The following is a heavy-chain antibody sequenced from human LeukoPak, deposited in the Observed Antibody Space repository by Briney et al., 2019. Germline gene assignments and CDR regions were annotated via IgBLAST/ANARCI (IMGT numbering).Heavy chain of an antibody. CDR3: ARYLTTSPRIAFDI. J-gene: IGHJ3*02. CDR1: GGSISSSSYY. CDR2: IYYSGST. Sequence: SETLSLTCTVSGGSISSSSYYWGWIRQPPGKGLEWIGSIYYSGSTYYNPSLQSRVTISVDTSKNQFSLKLSSVTAADPAVYYCARYLTTSPRIAFDIWGQGTMVTVSS. V-gene: IGHV4-39*01. D-gene: IGHD4-17*01.